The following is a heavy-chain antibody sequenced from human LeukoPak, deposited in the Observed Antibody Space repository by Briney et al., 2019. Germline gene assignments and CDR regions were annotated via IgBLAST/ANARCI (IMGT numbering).Heavy chain of an antibody. V-gene: IGHV3-23*01. Sequence: GGSLRLSCAASGFTFSSYAMSWVRQAPGKGLEYISSISGSGGTTYYADSVKGRFTISRDNSKSSLYLQLNSLRADDSAIYYCAKAESGWYKSASWGQGTLVTVSS. D-gene: IGHD6-19*01. CDR2: ISGSGGTT. CDR1: GFTFSSYA. J-gene: IGHJ5*02. CDR3: AKAESGWYKSAS.